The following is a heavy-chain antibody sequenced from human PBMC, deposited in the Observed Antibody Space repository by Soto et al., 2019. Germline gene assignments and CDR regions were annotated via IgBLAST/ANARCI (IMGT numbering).Heavy chain of an antibody. Sequence: EVQLVESGGGLGQPGGSLRLSCAASGFTFSNYWMTWVRQAPGKGLAWVAKIIKDGSERSYVDSVKGRFIISRDNAKNSLYLEMNSLRVEDTAVYYCARDWGGLGYWGQGTLVTVSS. J-gene: IGHJ4*02. CDR2: IIKDGSER. V-gene: IGHV3-7*03. CDR1: GFTFSNYW. CDR3: ARDWGGLGY. D-gene: IGHD3-10*01.